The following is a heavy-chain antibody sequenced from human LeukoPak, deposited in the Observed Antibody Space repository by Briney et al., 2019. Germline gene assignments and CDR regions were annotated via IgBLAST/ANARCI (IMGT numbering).Heavy chain of an antibody. Sequence: PSETLSLTCAVYGGSFSGYYWSWIRQPPGKGLEWSGEINHSGSTNYNPSLKSRVTISVDTSKNQFSLKLSSVTAADTAVYYCARGTQYCSSTSCFLTRFNWFDPWGQGTLVTVSS. V-gene: IGHV4-34*01. CDR1: GGSFSGYY. J-gene: IGHJ5*02. D-gene: IGHD2-2*01. CDR3: ARGTQYCSSTSCFLTRFNWFDP. CDR2: INHSGST.